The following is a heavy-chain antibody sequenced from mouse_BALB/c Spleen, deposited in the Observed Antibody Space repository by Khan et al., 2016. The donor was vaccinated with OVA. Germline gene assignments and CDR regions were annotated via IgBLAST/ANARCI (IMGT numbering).Heavy chain of an antibody. CDR1: GFTFSSFG. J-gene: IGHJ1*01. CDR2: ISSGSATI. V-gene: IGHV5-17*02. D-gene: IGHD2-4*01. Sequence: ELVESGGGLVQPGGSRKLSCAASGFTFSSFGMHWVRQAPEKGLEWVAYISSGSATIYYADTVKGRFTISRDNPKNTLFLQMTSLRSEDTAIXDCARSLITTWYFDVWGAGTTVTVSS. CDR3: ARSLITTWYFDV.